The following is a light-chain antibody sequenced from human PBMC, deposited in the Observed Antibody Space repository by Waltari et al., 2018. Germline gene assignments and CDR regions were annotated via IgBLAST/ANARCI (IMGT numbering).Light chain of an antibody. J-gene: IGKJ2*01. CDR2: KAS. CDR1: QNILSW. V-gene: IGKV1-5*03. CDR3: QQYNSFPLT. Sequence: EIQMTQSPPTLSASVGDRGTITCRASQNILSWLAWYQQKPGKAPKFLIYKASNLESGVPSRFSGSGSGTEFTLTISSLQPDDFATYYCQQYNSFPLTFGQGTKLEIK.